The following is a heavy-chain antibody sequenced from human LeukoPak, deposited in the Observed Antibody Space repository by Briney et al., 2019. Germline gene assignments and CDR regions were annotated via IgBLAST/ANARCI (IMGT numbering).Heavy chain of an antibody. CDR2: IYYSGST. Sequence: SETLSLTCTVSGGSISSSSYYWGWIRQPPGKGLEWIGSIYYSGSTYYNPSLKSRVTISVDTSKNQFSLKLSSVTAADTAVYYCARRGDGTTGTKLLSFDYWGQGTLVTVSS. V-gene: IGHV4-39*01. CDR1: GGSISSSSYY. D-gene: IGHD1-1*01. J-gene: IGHJ4*02. CDR3: ARRGDGTTGTKLLSFDY.